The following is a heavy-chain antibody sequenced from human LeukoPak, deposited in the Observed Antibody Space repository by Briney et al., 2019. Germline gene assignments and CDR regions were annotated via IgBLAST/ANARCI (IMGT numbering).Heavy chain of an antibody. D-gene: IGHD5-18*01. CDR1: GYTFTGYY. CDR2: INPNSGGT. J-gene: IGHJ6*03. Sequence: ASVKVSCKASGYTFTGYYMHWVRQAPGQGLEWMGWINPNSGGTNYAQKFQGRVTMTRDTSISTAYMELSRLRSDDTAVYYCARDTMVLRGYSYVWSGNMDVWGKGTTVTISS. CDR3: ARDTMVLRGYSYVWSGNMDV. V-gene: IGHV1-2*02.